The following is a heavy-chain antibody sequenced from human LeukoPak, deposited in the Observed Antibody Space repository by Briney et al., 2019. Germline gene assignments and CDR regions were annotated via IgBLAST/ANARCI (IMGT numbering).Heavy chain of an antibody. CDR2: INHSGST. D-gene: IGHD2-2*01. CDR1: GGSFSGYY. CDR3: ARDIVVVPAAPGPYYYMDV. J-gene: IGHJ6*03. Sequence: SEPLSLTCAVYGGSFSGYYWSWIRQPPGKGLEWIGEINHSGSTNYNPSLKSRVTISVDTSKNQFSLKLSSVTAADTAVYYCARDIVVVPAAPGPYYYMDVWGKGTTVTVSS. V-gene: IGHV4-34*01.